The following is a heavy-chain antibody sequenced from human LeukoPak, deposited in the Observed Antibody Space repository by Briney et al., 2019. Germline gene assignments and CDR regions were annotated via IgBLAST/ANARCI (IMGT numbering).Heavy chain of an antibody. CDR2: IYHSGTT. CDR3: VGEMDWFDP. V-gene: IGHV4-38-2*02. J-gene: IGHJ5*02. CDR1: GYSITSGYY. D-gene: IGHD5-24*01. Sequence: SETLSLTCTVSGYSITSGYYWGWVRQPPGKGLEWIGSIYHSGTTYYNPSLKSRVTISVDTSKNQFSLKLSSVTAADTAVYYCVGEMDWFDPWGQGTLVTVSS.